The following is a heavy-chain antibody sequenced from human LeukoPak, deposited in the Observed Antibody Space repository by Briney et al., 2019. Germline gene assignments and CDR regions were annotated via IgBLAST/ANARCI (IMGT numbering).Heavy chain of an antibody. CDR1: GGSISSGSYY. CDR3: AREYGSGSYTRCWFDP. V-gene: IGHV4-61*02. J-gene: IGHJ5*02. D-gene: IGHD3-10*01. Sequence: KPSETLSLTCTVSGGSISSGSYYWSWIRQPAGKGLEWIGRIYTSGSTNYNPSLKSRVTISVDTSKNQSSLKLSSVTAADTAVYYCAREYGSGSYTRCWFDPWGQGTLVTVSS. CDR2: IYTSGST.